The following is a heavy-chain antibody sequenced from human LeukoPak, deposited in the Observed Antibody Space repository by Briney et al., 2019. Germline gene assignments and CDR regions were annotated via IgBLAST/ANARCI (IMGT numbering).Heavy chain of an antibody. CDR2: FSGSGGST. CDR1: GFTFSSYA. V-gene: IGHV3-23*01. CDR3: AKVYDSSGYYSFFDY. Sequence: GGSLRLSCAASGFTFSSYAMSWVRPAPGKGLEWVSAFSGSGGSTYYADSVKGRFTISRDNSKNTLYLQMNTLRAEDTAVYYCAKVYDSSGYYSFFDYWGQGTLVTVSS. D-gene: IGHD3-22*01. J-gene: IGHJ4*02.